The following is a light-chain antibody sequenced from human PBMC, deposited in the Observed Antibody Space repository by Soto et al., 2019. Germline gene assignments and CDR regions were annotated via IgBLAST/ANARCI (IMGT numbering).Light chain of an antibody. J-gene: IGKJ5*01. CDR3: RQYEKWPLLIP. V-gene: IGKV3-15*01. CDR1: QRFSNY. CDR2: XAS. Sequence: KQWAAAVSLTPKERATLSCRASQRFSNYFFWYQQKPGQAPRLLIXXASXRATGISARFSGSGSGTEFTLTISSLQSEDFAVEYCRQYEKWPLLIPFAQLTRLEIK.